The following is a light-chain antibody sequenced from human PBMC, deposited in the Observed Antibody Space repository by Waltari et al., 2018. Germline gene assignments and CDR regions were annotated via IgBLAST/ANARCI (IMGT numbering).Light chain of an antibody. CDR1: SSDVGSNNL. V-gene: IGLV2-23*01. CDR3: CSYAGDRV. CDR2: EAT. J-gene: IGLJ1*01. Sequence: QSALTQPASVPGSPGQTITISCTGTSSDVGSNNLVSWYQQRPGKAPKLMVYEATKRPTGVSGRFAGSRSGNTASLTISGLQAEDEADYYCCSYAGDRVFGSGTKVTVL.